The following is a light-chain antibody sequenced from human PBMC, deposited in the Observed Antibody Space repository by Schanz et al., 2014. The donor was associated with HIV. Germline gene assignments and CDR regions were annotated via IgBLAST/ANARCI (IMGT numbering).Light chain of an antibody. Sequence: EIVMTQSPGTLSLSPGERATLSCRASQSSSTYLAWYQHKPGQAPRLLIFHSSRRATGIPDRFSGSGSGTDFTLSISRLEPEDFAVYYCQQYKSPPLTFGGGTKVEIK. V-gene: IGKV3-20*01. J-gene: IGKJ4*01. CDR3: QQYKSPPLT. CDR1: QSSSTY. CDR2: HSS.